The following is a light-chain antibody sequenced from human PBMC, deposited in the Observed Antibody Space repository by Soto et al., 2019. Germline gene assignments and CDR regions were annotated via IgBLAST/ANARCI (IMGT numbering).Light chain of an antibody. CDR1: SGSIASNY. CDR3: QSYDSXKGV. V-gene: IGLV6-57*03. J-gene: IGLJ2*01. CDR2: EDN. Sequence: NFMLTQPHSVSESPGKTVTISCTRSSGSIASNYVQWYQQRPGSAPTTVIYEDNQRPSGVPDRFSGSIDSSSNSASLTISGLKTEDEADYYCQSYDSXKGVFGGGTKX.